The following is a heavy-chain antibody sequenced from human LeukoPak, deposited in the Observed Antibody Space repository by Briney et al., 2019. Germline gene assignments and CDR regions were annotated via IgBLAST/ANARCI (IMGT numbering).Heavy chain of an antibody. D-gene: IGHD3-3*01. V-gene: IGHV3-30-3*01. Sequence: PGGSLRLSCAASGFTFSSYAMHWVRQAPGKGLEWVAVISYDGSNKYYADSVKGRFTISRDNSKNTLYLQMNSLRAEDTAVYYCASLLEWLEHWGQGTLVTVSS. CDR2: ISYDGSNK. J-gene: IGHJ5*02. CDR3: ASLLEWLEH. CDR1: GFTFSSYA.